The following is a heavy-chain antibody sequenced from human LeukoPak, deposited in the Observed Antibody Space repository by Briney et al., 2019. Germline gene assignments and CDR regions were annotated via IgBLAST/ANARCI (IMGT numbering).Heavy chain of an antibody. CDR3: TRVGYIDEGIDY. Sequence: GGSLRLSCVASGFPFSSYWMTWVRQAPGKGLEWVANIKQDGSKKSYVDSVKGRFTISRDNAKNALYLQMNSLRAEDTAIYYCTRVGYIDEGIDYWGQGTLVTVSS. J-gene: IGHJ4*02. CDR2: IKQDGSKK. V-gene: IGHV3-7*04. CDR1: GFPFSSYW. D-gene: IGHD5-24*01.